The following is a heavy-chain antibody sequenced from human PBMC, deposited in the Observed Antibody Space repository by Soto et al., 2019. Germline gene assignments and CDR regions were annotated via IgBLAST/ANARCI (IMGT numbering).Heavy chain of an antibody. CDR1: GFPVSSLY. CDR2: IYSGGST. CDR3: ARDSPAPRE. V-gene: IGHV3-53*05. J-gene: IGHJ4*02. Sequence: PGGSLRLPSAASGFPVSSLYISWVRQAPGKGLEWVSVIYSGGSTNYAQKLQGRVTMTTDTSTSTAYMELRGLRSDDTAVYYCARDSPAPREWGQGTLVSVSS.